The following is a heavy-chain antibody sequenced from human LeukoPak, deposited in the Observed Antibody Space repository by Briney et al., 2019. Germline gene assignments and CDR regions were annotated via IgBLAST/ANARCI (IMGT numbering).Heavy chain of an antibody. CDR1: GGSISSDGYY. Sequence: SETLSLTCTVSGGSISSDGYYWSWIRQPPGKGLEWIGYIYYSGSTNYNPSLKSRVTISVDTSKNQFSLKLSSVTAADTAVYYCARDRPGGSSLDYWGQGTLVTVSS. CDR3: ARDRPGGSSLDY. J-gene: IGHJ4*02. V-gene: IGHV4-61*08. CDR2: IYYSGST. D-gene: IGHD6-13*01.